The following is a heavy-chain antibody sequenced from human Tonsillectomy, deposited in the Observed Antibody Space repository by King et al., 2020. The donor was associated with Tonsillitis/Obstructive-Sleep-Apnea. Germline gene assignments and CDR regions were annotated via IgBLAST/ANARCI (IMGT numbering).Heavy chain of an antibody. CDR3: TTGRGWLTDY. J-gene: IGHJ4*02. V-gene: IGHV4-59*01. Sequence: VQLQESGPGLVKPSETLSLICTVSDGSISGNYWSWIRQPPGKGLQWIGYFHHSGSTNYNPSLKSRVNISVDTSKNQFSLKLSSVTAADTAMYFCTTGRGWLTDYWGQGTLVTVSS. D-gene: IGHD5-12*01. CDR2: FHHSGST. CDR1: DGSISGNY.